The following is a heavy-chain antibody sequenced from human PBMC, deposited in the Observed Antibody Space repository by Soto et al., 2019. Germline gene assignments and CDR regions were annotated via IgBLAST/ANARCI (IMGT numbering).Heavy chain of an antibody. Sequence: GGSLRLSCAASGFTFSSYSMNWVRQAPGKGLEWVSSISSSSYIYYADSVKGRFTISRDNAKNSLYLQMNSLRAEDTAVYYCARESIVVVPAKAFDIWGQGTMVTVSS. J-gene: IGHJ3*02. D-gene: IGHD2-2*01. CDR3: ARESIVVVPAKAFDI. CDR2: ISSSSYI. V-gene: IGHV3-21*01. CDR1: GFTFSSYS.